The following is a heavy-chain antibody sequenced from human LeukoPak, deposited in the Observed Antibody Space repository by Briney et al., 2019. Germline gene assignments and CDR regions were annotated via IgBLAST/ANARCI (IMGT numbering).Heavy chain of an antibody. Sequence: GRSLRLSCAASGFTFSSHGMHGVRQAPGKGLEGVAVIWYDGSNKYHAESVKGRFTISSDNSKNTLYLKMNSLGAEDTAVYYCARDLDYWGQGTLVTVSS. CDR1: GFTFSSHG. CDR3: ARDLDY. V-gene: IGHV3-33*01. CDR2: IWYDGSNK. J-gene: IGHJ4*02.